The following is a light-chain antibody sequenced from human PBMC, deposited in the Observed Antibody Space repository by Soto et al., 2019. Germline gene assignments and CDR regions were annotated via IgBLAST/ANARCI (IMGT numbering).Light chain of an antibody. Sequence: QSVLTQPPSASGTPGQRVTISCSGSSSNIGSNTVNWYQQLPGTAPKLLIYSNNQRPSGVPDRFSGSKSGTSASLAISGLQSEDEADYDCAAWDDSLNGVFGGGTKVTVL. J-gene: IGLJ3*02. V-gene: IGLV1-44*01. CDR1: SSNIGSNT. CDR3: AAWDDSLNGV. CDR2: SNN.